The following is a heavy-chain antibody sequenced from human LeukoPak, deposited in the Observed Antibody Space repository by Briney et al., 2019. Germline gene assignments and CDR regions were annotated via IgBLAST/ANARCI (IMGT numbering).Heavy chain of an antibody. CDR3: ARDKNKRMTTVTHYYYYYYMDV. CDR2: ISSSSSTI. V-gene: IGHV3-48*04. CDR1: GFTFSSYW. Sequence: PGGSLRLSCAASGFTFSSYWMSWVRQAPGKGLEWVSYISSSSSTIYYADSVKGRFTISRDNAKNSLYLQMNSLRAEDTAVYYCARDKNKRMTTVTHYYYYYYMDVWGKGTTVTVSS. D-gene: IGHD4-17*01. J-gene: IGHJ6*03.